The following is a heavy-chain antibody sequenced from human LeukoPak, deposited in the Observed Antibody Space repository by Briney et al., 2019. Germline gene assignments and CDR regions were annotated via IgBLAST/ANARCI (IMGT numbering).Heavy chain of an antibody. J-gene: IGHJ4*02. V-gene: IGHV3-30*18. Sequence: GGSLRLSCAASGFTFSSYGMHWVRQAPGKGLEWVAVISYDGSNKYYADSVKGRFTISRDNSKNTLYLQMNNLTDDDTAVYYCAKKWGVGTTTLDYFDYWGQGTLVTVSS. CDR3: AKKWGVGTTTLDYFDY. D-gene: IGHD1-26*01. CDR1: GFTFSSYG. CDR2: ISYDGSNK.